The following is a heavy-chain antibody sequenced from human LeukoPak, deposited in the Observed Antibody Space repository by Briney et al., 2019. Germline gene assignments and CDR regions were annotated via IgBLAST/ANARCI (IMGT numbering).Heavy chain of an antibody. CDR2: ISRSGSTK. V-gene: IGHV3-11*04. Sequence: GGSLRLSCAASGFTFSDYNMRWIRQAPGKGLEWVSSISRSGSTKYYADSVKGRFTISRDNAKNSLYLQMNSLRAEDTAVYYCARAPAYRSFLDYWGQGTLVTVSS. D-gene: IGHD6-6*01. CDR3: ARAPAYRSFLDY. CDR1: GFTFSDYN. J-gene: IGHJ4*02.